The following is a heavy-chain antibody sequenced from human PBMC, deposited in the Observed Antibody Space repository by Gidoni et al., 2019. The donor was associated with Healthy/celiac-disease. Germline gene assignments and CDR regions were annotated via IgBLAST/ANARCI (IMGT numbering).Heavy chain of an antibody. CDR2: ISSSSSTI. CDR3: ARASDVLLWFGELQTLDY. V-gene: IGHV3-48*01. D-gene: IGHD3-10*01. CDR1: GFTFRSYS. Sequence: EVQLVDSGGGLVQPGGSLRLSCAASGFTFRSYSMNWVRQAPGKGLEWVSYISSSSSTIYYADSVKGRFTISRDNAKTSLYLQMNSLRAEDTAVYYCARASDVLLWFGELQTLDYWGQGTLVTVSS. J-gene: IGHJ4*02.